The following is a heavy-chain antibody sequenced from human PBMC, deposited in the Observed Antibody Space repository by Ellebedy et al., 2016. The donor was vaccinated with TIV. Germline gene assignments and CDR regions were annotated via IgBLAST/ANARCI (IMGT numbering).Heavy chain of an antibody. Sequence: GESLKISCAASGFTVSSNYMSWVRQAPGKGLEWVSIIYSGGSAYYADSVKGRFTISRDNSKNTLYLQMNSLRAEDTAVYYCASEREQWLVHSGSNYWGQGTLVTVSS. V-gene: IGHV3-66*01. CDR1: GFTVSSNY. D-gene: IGHD6-19*01. CDR2: IYSGGSA. CDR3: ASEREQWLVHSGSNY. J-gene: IGHJ4*02.